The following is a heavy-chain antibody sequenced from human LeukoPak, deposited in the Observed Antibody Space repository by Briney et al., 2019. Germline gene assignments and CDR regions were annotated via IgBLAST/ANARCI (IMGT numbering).Heavy chain of an antibody. CDR2: IIYSGST. CDR3: AKGIRDGHYFDY. D-gene: IGHD6-13*01. Sequence: SETLSLTCTVSGGSISSTTYYWGWIRQPPGKGLEWIGTIIYSGSTYYNPSLKSRVTISVDTSKNQFSLKLSSVTAADTAVYYCAKGIRDGHYFDYWGQGTLVTVSS. CDR1: GGSISSTTYY. J-gene: IGHJ4*02. V-gene: IGHV4-39*01.